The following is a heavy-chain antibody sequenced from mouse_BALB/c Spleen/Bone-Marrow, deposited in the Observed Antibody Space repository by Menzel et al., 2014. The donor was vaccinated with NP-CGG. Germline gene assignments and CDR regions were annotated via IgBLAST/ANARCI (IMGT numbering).Heavy chain of an antibody. V-gene: IGHV14-3*02. CDR2: IDPANGNT. Sequence: VQLQQSGAGLVKPGASVKLSCTASGFNIKDTYMHWVKQRPEQGLEWIGRIDPANGNTKYDPKFQGKATITADTSSNAAYLQLSSLTSEDTAVYYCARTAPENFDYWGQGTTLTVSS. J-gene: IGHJ2*01. CDR3: ARTAPENFDY. CDR1: GFNIKDTY. D-gene: IGHD1-2*01.